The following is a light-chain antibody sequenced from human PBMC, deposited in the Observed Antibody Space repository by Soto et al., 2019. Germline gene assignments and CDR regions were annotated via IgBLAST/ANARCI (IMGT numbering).Light chain of an antibody. CDR3: SLKTSSATWV. J-gene: IGLJ3*02. CDR2: QVS. V-gene: IGLV2-18*01. Sequence: QSVLTQPPSVSGSPGQSVTISCTGTRSDVGNYDLVSWYQQPPGTAPKLLIYQVSNRPSGVPDRSSGSKSGNTASLTISGLQAEDEADYYCSLKTSSATWVFGGGTKGTVL. CDR1: RSDVGNYDL.